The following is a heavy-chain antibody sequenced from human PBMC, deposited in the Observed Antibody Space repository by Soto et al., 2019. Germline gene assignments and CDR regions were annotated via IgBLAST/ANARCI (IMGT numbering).Heavy chain of an antibody. CDR3: ARQIYDSDTGPNFQYYFDS. J-gene: IGHJ4*02. Sequence: GESLKISCKGSGYSFAGYWITWVRQKPGKGLEWMGRIDPSDSQTYYSPSFRGHVIISATKSITTVFLQWSSLRASDTAMYYCARQIYDSDTGPNFQYYFDSWGQGTPVTVSS. D-gene: IGHD3-22*01. V-gene: IGHV5-10-1*01. CDR2: IDPSDSQT. CDR1: GYSFAGYW.